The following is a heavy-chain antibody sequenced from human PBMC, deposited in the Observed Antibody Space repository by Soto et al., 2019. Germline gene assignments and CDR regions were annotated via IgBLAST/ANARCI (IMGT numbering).Heavy chain of an antibody. CDR3: AKGDRIAAAGHFDY. Sequence: PGGSLRLSCAASGLTFSSYSMNWVRQAPGKGLEWVSYISSSSTIYYADSVKGRFTISRDNAKNSLYLQMNSLRAEDTAVYYCAKGDRIAAAGHFDYWGQGTLVTVSS. J-gene: IGHJ4*02. D-gene: IGHD6-13*01. V-gene: IGHV3-48*01. CDR2: ISSSSTI. CDR1: GLTFSSYS.